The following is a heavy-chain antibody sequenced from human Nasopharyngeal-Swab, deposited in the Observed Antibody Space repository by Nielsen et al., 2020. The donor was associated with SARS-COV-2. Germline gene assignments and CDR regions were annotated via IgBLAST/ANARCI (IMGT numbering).Heavy chain of an antibody. CDR1: GFTFSSYA. J-gene: IGHJ6*02. CDR2: ISGSGGST. V-gene: IGHV3-23*01. D-gene: IGHD6-19*01. CDR3: AKGGSAEWLAFSYYGMDV. Sequence: GGSLRLSCAASGFTFSSYAMSWVRQAPGKGLEWVSAISGSGGSTYYAASVKGRFTISRDNSKNTLYLQMNSLRAEDTAVYYCAKGGSAEWLAFSYYGMDVWGQGTTVTVSS.